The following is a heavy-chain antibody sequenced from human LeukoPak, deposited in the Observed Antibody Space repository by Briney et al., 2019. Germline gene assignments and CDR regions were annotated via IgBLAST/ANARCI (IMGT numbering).Heavy chain of an antibody. J-gene: IGHJ3*02. V-gene: IGHV3-21*01. CDR2: ISSSSSYI. CDR1: GFTFSTYS. Sequence: KPGGSLRLSCAASGFTFSTYSMNWVRQAPGKGLEWVSSISSSSSYIYYADSVKGRFTISRDNAKNSLYLQMNSLRAEDTAVYYCARDFMVRGPSGAFDIWGQGTMVTVSS. D-gene: IGHD3-10*01. CDR3: ARDFMVRGPSGAFDI.